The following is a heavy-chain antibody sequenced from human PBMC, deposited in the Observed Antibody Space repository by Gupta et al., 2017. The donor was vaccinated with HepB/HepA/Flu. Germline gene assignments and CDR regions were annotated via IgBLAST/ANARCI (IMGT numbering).Heavy chain of an antibody. V-gene: IGHV1-69*01. D-gene: IGHD3-16*02. J-gene: IGHJ4*02. CDR1: GATFSAFS. CDR2: IIPVFNAA. CDR3: ARRSDSSLFDY. Sequence: QIQLMQSGAEVTRPGSSVKISCKASGATFSAFSFNWVRQAPGQGLEWMGAIIPVFNAAHYAQRFQGRLTITADESISTAYMELNSLTSDDTAIDYCARRSDSSLFDYWGQGTLVTVSS.